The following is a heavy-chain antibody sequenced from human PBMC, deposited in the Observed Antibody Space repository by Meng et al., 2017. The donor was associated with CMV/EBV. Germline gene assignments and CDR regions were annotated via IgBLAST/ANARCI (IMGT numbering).Heavy chain of an antibody. D-gene: IGHD2-21*01. CDR3: ARGVPLGIIYSFDY. V-gene: IGHV1-18*01. Sequence: HVELVQPGVYVKKPGATVKVSCKASGYTFTGYGISWVRQAPGQGLEWMGWISVYNGHTNFAQNLQGRVTMTTDTSTSTAYVELRSLRSDDTAIYYCARGVPLGIIYSFDYWGQGTLVTVSS. CDR1: GYTFTGYG. J-gene: IGHJ4*01. CDR2: ISVYNGHT.